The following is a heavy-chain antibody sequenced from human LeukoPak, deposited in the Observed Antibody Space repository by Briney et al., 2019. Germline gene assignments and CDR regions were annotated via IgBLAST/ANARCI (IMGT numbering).Heavy chain of an antibody. CDR3: AKGDVDIVATIFDY. CDR2: ISGSGGST. D-gene: IGHD5-12*01. J-gene: IGHJ4*02. CDR1: GFTVSSYA. Sequence: GGSLRLSCAASGFTVSSYAMSWVRQAPGKGLEWVSAISGSGGSTYYADSVKGRFTISRDNSKNTLYLQMNSLRAEDTAVYYCAKGDVDIVATIFDYWGQGTLVTVSS. V-gene: IGHV3-23*01.